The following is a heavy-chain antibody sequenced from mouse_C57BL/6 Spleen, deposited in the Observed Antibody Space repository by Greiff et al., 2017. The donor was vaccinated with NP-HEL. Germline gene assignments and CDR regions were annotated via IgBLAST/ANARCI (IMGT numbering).Heavy chain of an antibody. V-gene: IGHV1-66*01. J-gene: IGHJ2*01. CDR2: IYPGSGNT. Sequence: QVQLQQSGPELVKPGASVKISCKASGYSFTSYYIHWVKQRPGQGLEWIGWIYPGSGNTKYNEKFKGKATLTADTSSSTAYMQLSSLTSEDSAVYYCARGGTTAPFDYWGQGTTLTVSS. CDR3: ARGGTTAPFDY. D-gene: IGHD1-2*01. CDR1: GYSFTSYY.